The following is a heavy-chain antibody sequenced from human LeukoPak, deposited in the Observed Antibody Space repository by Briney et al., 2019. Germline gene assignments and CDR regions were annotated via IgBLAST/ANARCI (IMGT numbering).Heavy chain of an antibody. D-gene: IGHD2-2*01. CDR1: GFTVSSNY. CDR3: ARTYCTSSSCYCDI. J-gene: IGHJ4*02. Sequence: GGSLRLSCAASGFTVSSNYMSWVRQPPGKGLEWVSVLYGGDSTYYAESVKGRFTISRDSSKNTLYLQMNRLKAEDTAVYLCARTYCTSSSCYCDIWGQGTLVTVSS. V-gene: IGHV3-66*01. CDR2: LYGGDST.